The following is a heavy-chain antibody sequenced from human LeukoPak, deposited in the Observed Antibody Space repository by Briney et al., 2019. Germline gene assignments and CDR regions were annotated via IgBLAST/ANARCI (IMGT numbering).Heavy chain of an antibody. CDR2: IYTSGGT. CDR3: ARDLRYDFWSFYDF. V-gene: IGHV4-4*07. D-gene: IGHD3-3*01. CDR1: GGSISSYY. Sequence: SETLSLSCIVSGGSISSYYWSWIRQPAGKGLEWVGRIYTSGGTNYNPSLNSRVTMSGDTSKNQVSLKLSTVTAADTAVYYCARDLRYDFWSFYDFWGQGTLVTVSS. J-gene: IGHJ4*02.